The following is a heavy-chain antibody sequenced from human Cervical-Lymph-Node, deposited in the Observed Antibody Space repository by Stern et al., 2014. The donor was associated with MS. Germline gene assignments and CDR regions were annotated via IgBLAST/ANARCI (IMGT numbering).Heavy chain of an antibody. CDR3: ARGRYVTVGSDY. V-gene: IGHV3-11*01. D-gene: IGHD2/OR15-2a*01. J-gene: IGHJ4*02. Sequence: VQLEESGGGLVKPGGSLRLSCAASGFTFSDYYMTWIRQAPGKGLEWVSYISSSGNTIYYADSVKGRFALSREKGKKLRVLEMTSLRAEDTAVYYCARGRYVTVGSDYWGQGALVTFSS. CDR2: ISSSGNTI. CDR1: GFTFSDYY.